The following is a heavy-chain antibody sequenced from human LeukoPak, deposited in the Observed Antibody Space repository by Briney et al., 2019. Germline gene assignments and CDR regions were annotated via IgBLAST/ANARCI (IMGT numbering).Heavy chain of an antibody. J-gene: IGHJ3*02. D-gene: IGHD3-22*01. CDR2: INSDGSTT. CDR1: GFTFSSYW. V-gene: IGHV3-74*01. CDR3: AGVIYYTSDAFDI. Sequence: GGSLRLSCAASGFTFSSYWMHWVRQAPGKGPVWVSRINSDGSTTNYADSVKGRFTISRDNAKNTLYLQMNSLRVEDTAVYYCAGVIYYTSDAFDIWGQGTMVTVSS.